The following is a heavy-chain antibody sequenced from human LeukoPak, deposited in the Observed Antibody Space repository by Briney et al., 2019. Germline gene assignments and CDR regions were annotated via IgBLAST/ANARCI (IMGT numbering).Heavy chain of an antibody. CDR3: ARGPPMYYYGSSGYHYDYFEY. CDR1: GFTFSSYG. Sequence: GGSLRLSCAASGFTFSSYGMHWVRQAPGKGLEWVAVISYDGSNKYYADSVKGRFTISRDNSKNTLYMQMNSLRAEDTAMYYCARGPPMYYYGSSGYHYDYFEYWGQGTLVTVSS. J-gene: IGHJ4*02. V-gene: IGHV3-30*03. D-gene: IGHD3-22*01. CDR2: ISYDGSNK.